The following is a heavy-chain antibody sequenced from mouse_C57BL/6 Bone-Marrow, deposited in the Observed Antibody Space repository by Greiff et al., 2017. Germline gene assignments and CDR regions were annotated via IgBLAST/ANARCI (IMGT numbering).Heavy chain of an antibody. CDR1: GYAFSSSW. V-gene: IGHV1-82*01. CDR3: VGPTLVYFDY. CDR2: IYPGDGDT. Sequence: VQLQQSGPELVKPGASVKISCKASGYAFSSSWMNWVKQRPGKGLEWIGRIYPGDGDTNYNGKFKGKATLTADNSSSTASLQLSSLTSEDSAVYFCVGPTLVYFDYWGKGTTLTVSS. J-gene: IGHJ2*01. D-gene: IGHD1-1*01.